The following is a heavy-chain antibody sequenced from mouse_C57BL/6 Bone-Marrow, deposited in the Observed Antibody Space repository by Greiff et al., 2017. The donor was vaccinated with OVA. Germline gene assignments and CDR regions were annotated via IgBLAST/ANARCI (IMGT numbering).Heavy chain of an antibody. CDR2: IDPEDGDT. V-gene: IGHV14-1*01. CDR3: TTALITTVVAPAMDY. J-gene: IGHJ4*01. D-gene: IGHD1-1*01. CDR1: GFNIKDYY. Sequence: VHVKQSGAELVRPGASVKLSCTASGFNIKDYYMHWVKQRPEQGLEWIGRIDPEDGDTEYAPKFQGKATMTADTSSNTAYLQLSSLTSEDTAVYYCTTALITTVVAPAMDYWGQGTSVTVSS.